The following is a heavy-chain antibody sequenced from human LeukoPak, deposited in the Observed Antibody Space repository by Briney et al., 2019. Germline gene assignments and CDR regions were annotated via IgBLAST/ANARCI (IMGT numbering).Heavy chain of an antibody. Sequence: SETLSLTCDVSGGSISSNNWWSRVRQPPGKGLEWIGEISHSGNTNYNPSLKSRVTISVDKSKNQFSLKLSSVTAADTAMYYCARGGLTFGGNWGQGTLVTVSS. D-gene: IGHD1-14*01. CDR3: ARGGLTFGGN. J-gene: IGHJ4*02. V-gene: IGHV4-4*02. CDR2: ISHSGNT. CDR1: GGSISSNNW.